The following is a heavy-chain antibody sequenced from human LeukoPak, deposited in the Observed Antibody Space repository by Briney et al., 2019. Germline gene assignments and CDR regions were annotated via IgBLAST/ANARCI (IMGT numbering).Heavy chain of an antibody. CDR1: GGSISSYY. CDR3: ARDNWNYGSSMVV. V-gene: IGHV4-59*01. CDR2: IYYSGST. Sequence: SETLSLTCTVSGGSISSYYWSWLRQPPGKGLEWIGYIYYSGSTNYNPSLKSRVTISVDTSKNQFSLKLSSVTAADTAVYYCARDNWNYGSSMVVWGQGTTVTVSS. D-gene: IGHD1-7*01. J-gene: IGHJ6*02.